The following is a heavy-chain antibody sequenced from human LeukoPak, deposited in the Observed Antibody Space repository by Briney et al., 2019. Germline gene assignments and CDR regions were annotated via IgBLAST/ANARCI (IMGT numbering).Heavy chain of an antibody. CDR1: GGSFSGYY. CDR3: ARGATEPIFDY. Sequence: SETLSLTCTVYGGSFSGYYWSWIRQPPGKGLEWIGEINHSGSTNYNPSLKSRVTISVDTSKNQFSLKLSSVTAADTAVYYCARGATEPIFDYWGQGTLVTVSS. CDR2: INHSGST. D-gene: IGHD1-26*01. V-gene: IGHV4-34*01. J-gene: IGHJ4*02.